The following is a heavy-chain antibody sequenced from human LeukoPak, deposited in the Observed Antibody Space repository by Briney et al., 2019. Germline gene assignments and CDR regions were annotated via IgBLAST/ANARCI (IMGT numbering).Heavy chain of an antibody. CDR1: GYTFTGYY. D-gene: IGHD1-26*01. Sequence: ASVKVSCKASGYTFTGYYMHWVRQAPGQGLAWMGLINPNSGGTNYAQKFQGRVTMTRDTFFRAAYMELSRLRSDDPAGYYLPREDAFGMGATRGWGQGTLVTVSS. CDR2: INPNSGGT. J-gene: IGHJ4*02. CDR3: PREDAFGMGATRG. V-gene: IGHV1-2*02.